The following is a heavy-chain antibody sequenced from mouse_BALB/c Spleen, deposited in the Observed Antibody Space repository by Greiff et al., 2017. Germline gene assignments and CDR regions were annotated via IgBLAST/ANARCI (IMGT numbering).Heavy chain of an antibody. CDR1: GYSITSDYV. CDR3: ASETLATAYAMDD. J-gene: IGHJ4*01. Sequence: EVKLMESGPGLVKPSQSLYLTCTVTGYSITSDYVWNWIRQFPGNKLEWMGYISYSGSTSYNPPFKGRISITLDTSKNQFFLQLHSVTTEDTATYYCASETLATAYAMDDWGQGTSVTVSS. CDR2: ISYSGST. V-gene: IGHV3-2*02. D-gene: IGHD1-2*01.